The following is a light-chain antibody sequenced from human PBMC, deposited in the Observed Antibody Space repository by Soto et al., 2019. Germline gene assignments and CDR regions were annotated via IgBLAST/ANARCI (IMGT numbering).Light chain of an antibody. CDR2: AAS. Sequence: EIVMTQSPATLSVSPGERATLSCRASQSVSSNLAWYQQKPGQAPRLLIYAASTRAIGIPARFSGSGSGTELTLTIRSLQSEDFAVYYCQQYNNWPPRWTFGQGTKVEIK. V-gene: IGKV3-15*01. J-gene: IGKJ1*01. CDR1: QSVSSN. CDR3: QQYNNWPPRWT.